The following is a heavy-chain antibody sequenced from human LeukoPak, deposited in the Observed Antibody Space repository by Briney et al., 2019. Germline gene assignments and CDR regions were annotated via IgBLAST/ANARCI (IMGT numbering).Heavy chain of an antibody. CDR3: GRDRGSSLVRGGFDY. D-gene: IGHD6-13*01. CDR2: IYYSGRT. CDR1: RVSICRYN. J-gene: IGHJ4*02. Sequence: SETLSLTYAVSRVSICRYNCSWIRHPPGKGAEWVGYIYYSGRTNYNPSLKSQVTISEETSTNPFSLRLCPVTSADPPRYYSGRDRGSSLVRGGFDYWGQGTLVTVSS. V-gene: IGHV4-59*01.